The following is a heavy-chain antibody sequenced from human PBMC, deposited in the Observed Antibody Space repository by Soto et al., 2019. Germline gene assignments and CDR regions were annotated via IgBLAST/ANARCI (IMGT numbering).Heavy chain of an antibody. D-gene: IGHD3-10*01. V-gene: IGHV4-4*02. CDR1: SGSISSSNW. CDR3: ARDESGEGSGYFQH. Sequence: QVQLQESGPGLVKPSGTLSLTCAVSSGSISSSNWWSWVGQPPGEGLEWIGEIYHSGSTNYNPYLKSRVTISVDKSKNRFSLKLSSVTAADTAVYYCARDESGEGSGYFQHWGQGTLVTVSS. CDR2: IYHSGST. J-gene: IGHJ1*01.